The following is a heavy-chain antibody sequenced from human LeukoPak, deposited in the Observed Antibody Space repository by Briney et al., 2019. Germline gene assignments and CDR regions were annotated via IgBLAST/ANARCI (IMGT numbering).Heavy chain of an antibody. CDR1: GFTFSSYG. Sequence: GGSLRLSCAASGFTFSSYGMQWVRQAPGKGLEWVAFIRYDGSKKYYADSVKGRFTISRDNSKNTLYLQMNSLRAEDTAVYYCPVYVDDAFDIWGQGTMVTVSS. D-gene: IGHD2/OR15-2a*01. CDR3: PVYVDDAFDI. J-gene: IGHJ3*02. V-gene: IGHV3-30*02. CDR2: IRYDGSKK.